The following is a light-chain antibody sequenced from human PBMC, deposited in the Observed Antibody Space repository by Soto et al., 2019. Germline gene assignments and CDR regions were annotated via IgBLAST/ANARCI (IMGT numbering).Light chain of an antibody. Sequence: DIPMTQSPSSLSASVGDRVTITCRASQSISSYLNWYQQKPGKAPKLLIYAASSLQSGVPSRFSGSGSGTDFTLTISSLQPEDFATYYCQQSYSTPYTFGQGTRLDI. J-gene: IGKJ5*01. V-gene: IGKV1-39*01. CDR1: QSISSY. CDR3: QQSYSTPYT. CDR2: AAS.